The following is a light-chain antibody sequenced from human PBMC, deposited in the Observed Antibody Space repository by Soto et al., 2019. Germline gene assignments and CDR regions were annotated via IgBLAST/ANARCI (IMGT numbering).Light chain of an antibody. V-gene: IGKV3-11*01. J-gene: IGKJ5*01. CDR2: AAL. CDR1: QSVSSY. Sequence: EIVLTQSPATLPLSPGERATLSCRASQSVSSYLAWYQQKPGQAPRLLIYAALNRATGIPARFSGSGSGTDFTLTSSSLEPEDFAVYYCQQRSNWPITFGQGTRLEIK. CDR3: QQRSNWPIT.